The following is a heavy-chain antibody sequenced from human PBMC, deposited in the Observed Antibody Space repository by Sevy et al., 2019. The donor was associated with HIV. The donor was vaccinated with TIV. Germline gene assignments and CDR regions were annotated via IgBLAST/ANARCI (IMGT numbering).Heavy chain of an antibody. CDR3: ARDRGTAISNAFDI. V-gene: IGHV3-11*01. J-gene: IGHJ3*02. CDR1: GFTFSDYY. CDR2: ISSSGSTI. Sequence: GGSLRLSCAASGFTFSDYYMSWIRQAPGKGLEWVSDISSSGSTIYYADSVKGRFTISRDKAKNSLYLQMNSLRAEDTAVYYCARDRGTAISNAFDIWGQGTMVTVSS. D-gene: IGHD2-21*02.